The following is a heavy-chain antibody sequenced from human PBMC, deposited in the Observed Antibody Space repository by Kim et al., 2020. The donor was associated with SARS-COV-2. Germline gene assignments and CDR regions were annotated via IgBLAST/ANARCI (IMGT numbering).Heavy chain of an antibody. CDR3: ARARVGIFGVVTHFDY. V-gene: IGHV4-59*01. J-gene: IGHJ4*02. Sequence: PTGRVTIPVDTSKNQFSLKLSSVTAADTAVYYCARARVGIFGVVTHFDYWGQGTLVTVSS. D-gene: IGHD3-3*01.